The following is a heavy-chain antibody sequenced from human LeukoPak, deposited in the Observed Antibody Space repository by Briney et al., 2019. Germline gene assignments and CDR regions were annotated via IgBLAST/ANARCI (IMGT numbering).Heavy chain of an antibody. D-gene: IGHD3-22*01. Sequence: GGSLRLSCAASGFTFSSYTMNWVRQAPGKGLEWVSIISSGSSYIHYADSVKGRFTISRDNAKNSLYLQMNSLRAEDTAVYYCARDAPNSSGYYYVSPFDPWGQGTLVTVSS. J-gene: IGHJ5*02. CDR3: ARDAPNSSGYYYVSPFDP. CDR2: ISSGSSYI. V-gene: IGHV3-21*01. CDR1: GFTFSSYT.